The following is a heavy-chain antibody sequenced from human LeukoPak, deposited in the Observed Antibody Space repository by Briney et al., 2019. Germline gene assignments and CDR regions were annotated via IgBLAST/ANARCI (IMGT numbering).Heavy chain of an antibody. J-gene: IGHJ6*02. CDR2: IIPILGIA. D-gene: IGHD2-8*01. V-gene: IGHV1-69*04. Sequence: SVKVSCKASGYTFTSYAISWVRPAPGQGLEWMGRIIPILGIANYAQKFQGRVTITADKSPSTAYMELSSLRSEDTAVYYCARGYCTNGLCYDYYYGMDVWGQGTTVTVSS. CDR3: ARGYCTNGLCYDYYYGMDV. CDR1: GYTFTSYA.